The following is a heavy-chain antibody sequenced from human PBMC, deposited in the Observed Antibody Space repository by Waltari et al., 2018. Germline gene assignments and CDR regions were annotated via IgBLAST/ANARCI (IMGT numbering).Heavy chain of an antibody. CDR2: ISYDGRHK. V-gene: IGHV3-30*18. CDR3: AKGGADPGAGSYYYYMDV. D-gene: IGHD2-15*01. CDR1: GFTFSSYG. Sequence: QVQLVESGGGVVQPGRSLRLSCAASGFTFSSYGMHWVRQAPGKGLGWVEVISYDGRHKHYAEYVKARFTFSRDKSKNTLYLQVNSLRAEDTAVYYCAKGGADPGAGSYYYYMDVWGKGTTVTVSS. J-gene: IGHJ6*03.